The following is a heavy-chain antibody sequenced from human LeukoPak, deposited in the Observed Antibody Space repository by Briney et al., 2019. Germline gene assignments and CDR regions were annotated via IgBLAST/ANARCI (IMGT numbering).Heavy chain of an antibody. Sequence: MSSETLSLTCTVSGYSISSGYYWGWIRQPPGKGLEWIGSIYHSGSTYYNPSLKSRVTISVDTSKNQFSLKLSSVTAADTAVYYCANTASGNYYGYYFDYWGQGALVTVSS. CDR2: IYHSGST. CDR1: GYSISSGYY. D-gene: IGHD3-10*01. V-gene: IGHV4-38-2*02. CDR3: ANTASGNYYGYYFDY. J-gene: IGHJ4*02.